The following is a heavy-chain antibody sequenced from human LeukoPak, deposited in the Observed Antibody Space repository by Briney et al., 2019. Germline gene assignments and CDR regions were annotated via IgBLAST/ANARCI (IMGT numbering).Heavy chain of an antibody. CDR3: AKSPYYSIKMGAFDI. CDR2: ISWNSGSI. V-gene: IGHV3-9*01. Sequence: GGSLRLSCAASGFIFSAYAMSWVRQAPGKGLEWVSGISWNSGSIGYADSVKGRFTISRDNAKNSLYLQMNSLRAEDTALYYCAKSPYYSIKMGAFDIWGQGTMVTVSS. CDR1: GFIFSAYA. D-gene: IGHD3-10*01. J-gene: IGHJ3*02.